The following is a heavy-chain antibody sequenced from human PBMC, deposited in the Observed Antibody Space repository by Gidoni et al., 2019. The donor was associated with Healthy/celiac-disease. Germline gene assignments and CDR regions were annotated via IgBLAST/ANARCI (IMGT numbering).Heavy chain of an antibody. V-gene: IGHV3-21*01. CDR3: ARDWGSGSYRYYFDY. Sequence: EVQLVESEGGLVKPGGSLRLSCAASGFTFRSYSMNWVRQAQGKGLEGFSSISSSSSYIYYADSVKGRFTISRDNAKNSLYLQMNSLRAEDTAVYYCARDWGSGSYRYYFDYWGQGTLVTVSS. CDR1: GFTFRSYS. D-gene: IGHD3-10*01. CDR2: ISSSSSYI. J-gene: IGHJ4*02.